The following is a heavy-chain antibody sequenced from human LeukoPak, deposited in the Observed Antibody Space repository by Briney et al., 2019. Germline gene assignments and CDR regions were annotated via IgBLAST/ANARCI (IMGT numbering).Heavy chain of an antibody. Sequence: SETLSLTCTVSGVSISSGGYYWSWIRQHPGKGLEWIGYIYYSGSTYYNPSLKSRVTISVDTSKNQFSLKLSSVTAADTAVYYCARGIVVVPAAQITYYFDYWGQGTLVTVSS. V-gene: IGHV4-31*03. CDR2: IYYSGST. D-gene: IGHD2-2*01. J-gene: IGHJ4*02. CDR1: GVSISSGGYY. CDR3: ARGIVVVPAAQITYYFDY.